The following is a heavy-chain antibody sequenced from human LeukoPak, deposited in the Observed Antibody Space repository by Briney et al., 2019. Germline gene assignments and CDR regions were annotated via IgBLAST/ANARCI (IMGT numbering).Heavy chain of an antibody. CDR2: ISSSGSTI. CDR3: AKDLVSYDSSGYPDY. CDR1: GFTFSDYY. D-gene: IGHD3-22*01. J-gene: IGHJ4*02. V-gene: IGHV3-11*04. Sequence: GGSLRLSCAASGFTFSDYYMSWIRQAPGKGLEWVSYISSSGSTIYYADSVKGRFTISRDNSKNTLYLQMNSLRAEDTAVYYCAKDLVSYDSSGYPDYWGQGTLVTVSS.